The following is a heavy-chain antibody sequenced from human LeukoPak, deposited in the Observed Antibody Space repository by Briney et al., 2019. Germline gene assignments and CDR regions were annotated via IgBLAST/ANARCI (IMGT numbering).Heavy chain of an antibody. V-gene: IGHV1-69*05. CDR3: ARAPSSSGSYGSFDY. Sequence: SVKVSCKASGYTFTSYGISWVRQAPGQGLEWMGGIIPIFGTANYAQKFQGRVTITTDESTSTAYMELSSLRSEDTAMYYCARAPSSSGSYGSFDYWGQGTLVTVSS. CDR1: GYTFTSYG. D-gene: IGHD1-26*01. J-gene: IGHJ4*02. CDR2: IIPIFGTA.